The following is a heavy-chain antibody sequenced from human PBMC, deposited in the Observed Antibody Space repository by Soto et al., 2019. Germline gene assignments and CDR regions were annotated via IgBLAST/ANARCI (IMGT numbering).Heavy chain of an antibody. Sequence: GESLKISCQASGYSFISSWIGWVRQMPGKGLEWMGIIYPGDSDTRYSPSFQGQVTISADKSTSTAYLQWSSLKASDTATYYCARMMAASGTPFDYWGQGALVTVSS. D-gene: IGHD6-13*01. CDR3: ARMMAASGTPFDY. V-gene: IGHV5-51*01. CDR1: GYSFISSW. CDR2: IYPGDSDT. J-gene: IGHJ4*02.